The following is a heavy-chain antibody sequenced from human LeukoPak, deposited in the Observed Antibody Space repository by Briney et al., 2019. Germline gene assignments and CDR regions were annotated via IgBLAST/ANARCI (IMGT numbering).Heavy chain of an antibody. CDR1: GFTFNGYA. V-gene: IGHV3-23*01. CDR3: AKYTERAFDI. D-gene: IGHD2-2*02. J-gene: IGHJ3*02. Sequence: AGGSLRLSCVASGFTFNGYAMSWVRQAPGKGLEWVSTISPTGAGTYYADSVKGLFTISRDNSKNTLYLQMNSLRAEDTAVYYCAKYTERAFDIWGQGTMVTVSS. CDR2: ISPTGAGT.